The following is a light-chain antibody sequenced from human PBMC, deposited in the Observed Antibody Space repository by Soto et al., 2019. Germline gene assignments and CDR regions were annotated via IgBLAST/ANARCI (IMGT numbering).Light chain of an antibody. Sequence: QSVLAQPRSVSGSPGQSVTISCTGTSSDVGGYNYVSWYQQFPGKAPKLMIYDVNKRPSGVPDRFSGSKSANTASLTISGLQTEDEADYYCTSFSSSTSLYVFGTGTKVTVL. V-gene: IGLV2-11*01. J-gene: IGLJ1*01. CDR1: SSDVGGYNY. CDR2: DVN. CDR3: TSFSSSTSLYV.